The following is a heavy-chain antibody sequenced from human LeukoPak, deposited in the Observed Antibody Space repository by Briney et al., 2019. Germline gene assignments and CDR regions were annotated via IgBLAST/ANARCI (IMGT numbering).Heavy chain of an antibody. CDR2: INHSGST. V-gene: IGHV4-34*01. CDR3: ARQNVLRFLEWPPFDP. Sequence: PSETLSLTCAVYGGSFSGYYWSWIRQPPGKGLEWIGEINHSGSTNYNPSLKSRVTISVDTSKNQFSLKLSSVTAADTAVYYCARQNVLRFLEWPPFDPWGQGTLVTVSS. CDR1: GGSFSGYY. D-gene: IGHD3-3*01. J-gene: IGHJ5*02.